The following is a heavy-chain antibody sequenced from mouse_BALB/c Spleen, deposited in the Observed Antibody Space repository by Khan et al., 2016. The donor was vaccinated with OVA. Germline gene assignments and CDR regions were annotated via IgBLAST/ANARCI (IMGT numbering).Heavy chain of an antibody. CDR2: IWSDGST. D-gene: IGHD2-10*01. V-gene: IGHV2-6-1*01. CDR1: GFSLTNYG. CDR3: ARQPYYHYNIMDY. J-gene: IGHJ4*01. Sequence: QVQLKQSGPGLVAPSQSLSITCTISGFSLTNYGVHWVRQPPGKGLEWLVVIWSDGSTTYNSALKSRLTISKDNSKRQVFLKMNSLQTDDTGMYFCARQPYYHYNIMDYWGKGTSVTVSS.